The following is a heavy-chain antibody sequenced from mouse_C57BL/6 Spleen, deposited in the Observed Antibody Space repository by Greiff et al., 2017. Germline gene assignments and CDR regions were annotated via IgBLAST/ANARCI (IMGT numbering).Heavy chain of an antibody. CDR1: GFTFSDYG. Sequence: LVGSGGGLVKPGGSLKLSCAASGFTFSDYGMHWVRQAPEKGLEWVAYISSGSSTIYYADTVKGRFTISRDNAKNTLFLQMTSLRSEDTAMYYCARQGVVAMDYWGQGTSVTVSS. D-gene: IGHD1-1*01. V-gene: IGHV5-17*01. J-gene: IGHJ4*01. CDR3: ARQGVVAMDY. CDR2: ISSGSSTI.